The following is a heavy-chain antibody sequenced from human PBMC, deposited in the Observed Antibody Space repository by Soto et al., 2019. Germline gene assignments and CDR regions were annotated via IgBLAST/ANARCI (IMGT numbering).Heavy chain of an antibody. CDR2: IIPIFGTA. J-gene: IGHJ4*02. V-gene: IGHV1-69*13. Sequence: SVKVSCKASGGTFSSYAISWVRQAPGQGLEWMGGIIPIFGTANYAQKFQGRVTITADESTSTAYMELSSLRSEDTAVYYCARSLSLIGLGFPFDYWGQGTLVTVSS. CDR1: GGTFSSYA. CDR3: ARSLSLIGLGFPFDY. D-gene: IGHD2-15*01.